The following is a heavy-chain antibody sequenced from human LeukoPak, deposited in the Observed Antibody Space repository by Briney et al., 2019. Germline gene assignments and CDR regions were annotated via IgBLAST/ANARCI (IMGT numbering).Heavy chain of an antibody. Sequence: GGSLRLSCTASGFAFGDYAMSWFRQAPGKGLEWVSYISSSGSTIYYADSVKGRFTISRDNAKNSLYLQMNSLRAEDTAVYYCAELGITMIGGVWGKGTTVTISS. D-gene: IGHD3-10*02. CDR3: AELGITMIGGV. J-gene: IGHJ6*04. CDR2: ISSSGSTI. CDR1: GFAFGDYA. V-gene: IGHV3-48*03.